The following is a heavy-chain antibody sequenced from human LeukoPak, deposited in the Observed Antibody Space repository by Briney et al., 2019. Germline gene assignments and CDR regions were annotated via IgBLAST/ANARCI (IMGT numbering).Heavy chain of an antibody. CDR2: ISGSGGST. J-gene: IGHJ5*02. D-gene: IGHD3/OR15-3a*01. CDR1: GFTFSSYA. V-gene: IGHV3-23*01. CDR3: AMKGDFWTGYTS. Sequence: GGSLRLSCAASGFTFSSYAMSWVRQAPGKGLEWVSAISGSGGSTYYADSVKGRFTISRDNSKNTLFLQMHSLRAEDTALYFCAMKGDFWTGYTSWGQGTLVTVSS.